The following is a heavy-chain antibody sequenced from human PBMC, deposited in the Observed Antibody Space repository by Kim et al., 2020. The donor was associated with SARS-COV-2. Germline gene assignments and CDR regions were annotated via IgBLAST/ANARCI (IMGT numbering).Heavy chain of an antibody. CDR3: VREGNYDLLTGYYDY. CDR2: IYSGGSA. Sequence: GGSLRLSCAASGFTVSSSYMSWVRQAPGKGLEWVSVIYSGGSAYYADSVKGRFTISRDNSKNTLYLQMSSLRAEDTAVYYCVREGNYDLLTGYYDYLGQG. J-gene: IGHJ4*02. V-gene: IGHV3-66*01. CDR1: GFTVSSSY. D-gene: IGHD3-9*01.